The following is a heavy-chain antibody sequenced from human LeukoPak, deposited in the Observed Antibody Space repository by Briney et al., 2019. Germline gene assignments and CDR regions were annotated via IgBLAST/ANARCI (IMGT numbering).Heavy chain of an antibody. D-gene: IGHD3-10*01. Sequence: GGSLRLSCAASGFAFNSYWMSWVRQTPGKGLEWVATMDGGGSATYYVDSVKGRFTISRDNSKNTLYLQMNSLRAEDAAVYYCAKGITIGYWGQGTLVTVSS. CDR3: AKGITIGY. J-gene: IGHJ4*02. V-gene: IGHV3-7*03. CDR1: GFAFNSYW. CDR2: MDGGGSAT.